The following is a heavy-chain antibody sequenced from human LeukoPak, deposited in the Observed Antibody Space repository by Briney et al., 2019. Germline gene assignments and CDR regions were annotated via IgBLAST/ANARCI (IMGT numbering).Heavy chain of an antibody. V-gene: IGHV4-39*07. Sequence: SETLSLTCTVSHGSIATHSYFWGWLRQPPGKGLEFVASVQYSGFGCKSPSLRSRVAVSTDTSKNQFSLRLESVTAADTAVYYCARVSSSWYQDWYFDLWGRGTLVTVSS. CDR2: VQYSGFG. D-gene: IGHD6-13*01. J-gene: IGHJ2*01. CDR1: HGSIATHSYF. CDR3: ARVSSSWYQDWYFDL.